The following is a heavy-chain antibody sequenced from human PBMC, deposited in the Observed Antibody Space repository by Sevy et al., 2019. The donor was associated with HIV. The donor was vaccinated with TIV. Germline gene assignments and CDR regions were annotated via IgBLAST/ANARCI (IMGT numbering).Heavy chain of an antibody. CDR1: GFTFSIYT. V-gene: IGHV3-23*01. J-gene: IGHJ4*02. D-gene: IGHD2-8*01. CDR3: AREGCTQPHDY. Sequence: GGSRLSCAASGFTFSIYTMSWVRQAPGKGLEWVSTFCFGGSKIYYADSVKGRFTISRDNSRNTVYLQMNSLRADDTAVYYCAREGCTQPHDYWGQGTLVTVSS. CDR2: FCFGGSKI.